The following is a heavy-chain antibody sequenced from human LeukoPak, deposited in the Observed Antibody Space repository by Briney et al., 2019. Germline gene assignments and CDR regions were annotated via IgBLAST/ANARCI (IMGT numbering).Heavy chain of an antibody. Sequence: PSETLSLTCAVYGGSFSGYYWSWIRQPPGKGLEWIGEINHSGSTNYNPSLKSRVTISVDTSKNQFSLKLSSVTAADTAVYYCARWPTYYYDSSGYLHYYYYMDVWGKGTTVTVS. J-gene: IGHJ6*03. CDR1: GGSFSGYY. CDR3: ARWPTYYYDSSGYLHYYYYMDV. D-gene: IGHD3-22*01. CDR2: INHSGST. V-gene: IGHV4-34*01.